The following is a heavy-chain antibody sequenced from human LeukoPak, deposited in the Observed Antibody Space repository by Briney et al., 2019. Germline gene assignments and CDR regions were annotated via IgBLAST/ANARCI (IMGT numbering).Heavy chain of an antibody. D-gene: IGHD3-10*01. CDR1: GYTFTGYC. Sequence: GASVKVSCKASGYTFTGYCMHWVVQTPGQGLAWMDWINPNSGGTNYAQKFQGRVTMNGDTSISTAYTERSRLRSNDTAVYYCAREASYMVRGVLSYWGQGTLVTVSS. CDR3: AREASYMVRGVLSY. J-gene: IGHJ4*02. V-gene: IGHV1-2*02. CDR2: INPNSGGT.